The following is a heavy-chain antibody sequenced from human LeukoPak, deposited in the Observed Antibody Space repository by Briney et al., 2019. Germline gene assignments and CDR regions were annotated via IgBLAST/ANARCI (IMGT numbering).Heavy chain of an antibody. CDR3: ARVWTLDFFDY. D-gene: IGHD3/OR15-3a*01. V-gene: IGHV4-39*07. CDR2: IYYSGST. CDR1: DGSIISSSYY. J-gene: IGHJ4*02. Sequence: PSETLSLTCTVSDGSIISSSYYWGWIRQPPGKGLEWIGSIYYSGSTSYNPSLKSRVTISLATSKNQFSLKLSSVTAADTAVYYCARVWTLDFFDYWGQGTLVTVSS.